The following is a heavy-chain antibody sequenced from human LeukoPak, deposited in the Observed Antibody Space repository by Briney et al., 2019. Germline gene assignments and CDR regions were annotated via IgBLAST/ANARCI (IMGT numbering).Heavy chain of an antibody. CDR3: ARGSGSSGWYGFDY. CDR1: GGSISSSNW. V-gene: IGHV4-4*02. J-gene: IGHJ4*02. CDR2: IYHSGST. Sequence: SGTLSLTCAVSGGSISSSNWWSWDRQPPGKGLEWIGEIYHSGSTNYNPSLKSRVTISVDKSKNQFSLKLSSVTAADTAVYYCARGSGSSGWYGFDYWGQGTLVTVSS. D-gene: IGHD6-19*01.